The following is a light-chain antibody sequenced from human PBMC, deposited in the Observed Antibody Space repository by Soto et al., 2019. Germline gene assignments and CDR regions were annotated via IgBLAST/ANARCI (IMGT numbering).Light chain of an antibody. Sequence: EIVLTQSPATLSLSPGERATLSCRASQSVSSYLAWYQQKPGQAPRHLIYDESNRATGIPARFSGSGSGTDFTPTNTSREPEDFAVYYCQQRMNWPLTFGGGTKVEIK. V-gene: IGKV3-11*01. CDR2: DES. CDR1: QSVSSY. J-gene: IGKJ4*01. CDR3: QQRMNWPLT.